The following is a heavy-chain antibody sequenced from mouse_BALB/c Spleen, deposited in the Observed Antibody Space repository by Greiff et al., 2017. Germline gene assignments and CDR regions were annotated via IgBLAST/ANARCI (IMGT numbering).Heavy chain of an antibody. CDR1: GFTFSSYG. V-gene: IGHV5-6-3*01. Sequence: EVKLMESGGGLVQPGGSLKLSCAASGFTFSSYGMSWVRQTPDKRLELVATINSNGGSTYYPDSVKGRFTISRDNAKNTLYLQMSSLKSEDTAMYYCARGDYGNYGYAMDYWGQGTSVTVSS. D-gene: IGHD2-1*01. J-gene: IGHJ4*01. CDR2: INSNGGST. CDR3: ARGDYGNYGYAMDY.